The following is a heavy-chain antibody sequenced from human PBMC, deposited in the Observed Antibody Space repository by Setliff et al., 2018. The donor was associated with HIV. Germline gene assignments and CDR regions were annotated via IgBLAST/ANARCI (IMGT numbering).Heavy chain of an antibody. CDR3: ARSPRIGVAGEFEY. J-gene: IGHJ4*02. Sequence: PSETLSLTCTVSGGSISSYYWSWIRLPPGKGLEWIGYIYTSGSVNYNPSLNSRVTISVDTSKNQFSLKVNSVTAADTAVYYCARSPRIGVAGEFEYWGQGALVTVSS. CDR1: GGSISSYY. D-gene: IGHD6-19*01. V-gene: IGHV4-4*09. CDR2: IYTSGSV.